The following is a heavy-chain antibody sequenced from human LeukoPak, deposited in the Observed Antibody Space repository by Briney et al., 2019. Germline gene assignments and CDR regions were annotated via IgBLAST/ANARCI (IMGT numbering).Heavy chain of an antibody. Sequence: PGGSLRLSCAASGFTFSSYEMNWVRQAPGKGLEWVSYISSSGSTIYYADSVKGRFTISRDNAKNSLYLQMNSLRAEDTAVYYCARGWAAARRGWFDPWGQGTLVTVSS. V-gene: IGHV3-48*03. CDR2: ISSSGSTI. CDR3: ARGWAAARRGWFDP. J-gene: IGHJ5*02. D-gene: IGHD6-6*01. CDR1: GFTFSSYE.